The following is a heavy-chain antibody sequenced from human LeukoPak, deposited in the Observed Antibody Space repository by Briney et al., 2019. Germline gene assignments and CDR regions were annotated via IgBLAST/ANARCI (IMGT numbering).Heavy chain of an antibody. Sequence: SETLSLTCTVSGGSISSYYWSWIRQPPGKGLEWSGYIYYSGSTNYNPSLKSRVTISVETSKNQFSLKLSSVTAADTAVYYCARESRLGYFDYWGRGTLVTVSS. J-gene: IGHJ4*02. CDR3: ARESRLGYFDY. CDR2: IYYSGST. V-gene: IGHV4-59*01. CDR1: GGSISSYY. D-gene: IGHD2-2*01.